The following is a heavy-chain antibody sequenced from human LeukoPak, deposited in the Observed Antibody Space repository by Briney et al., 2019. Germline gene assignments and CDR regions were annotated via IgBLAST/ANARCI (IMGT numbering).Heavy chain of an antibody. D-gene: IGHD2-15*01. V-gene: IGHV1-2*02. CDR2: INPNSGGT. J-gene: IGHJ6*02. CDR1: GYTFTCYY. CDR3: AVLYCSGGSCYSRYYYYGMDV. Sequence: ASVKVSCKASGYTFTCYYMHWVRQAPGQGLEGMGWINPNSGGTNYAQKFQGRVTITRDTYIRKAYIELSRLRSDETAVYYCAVLYCSGGSCYSRYYYYGMDVWGQGTTVTVSS.